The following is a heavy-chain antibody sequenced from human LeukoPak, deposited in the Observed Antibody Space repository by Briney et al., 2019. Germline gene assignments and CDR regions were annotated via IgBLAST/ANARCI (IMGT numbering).Heavy chain of an antibody. D-gene: IGHD2-2*01. J-gene: IGHJ6*03. CDR3: ARGKYQLLRAYYYYYMDV. V-gene: IGHV4-39*01. CDR2: IHYSGST. Sequence: PSETLSLTCTVSGGSISSSSYYWGWIRQPPGKGLEWIGSIHYSGSTYYNPSLKSRVTISVDTSKNQFSLKLSSVTAADTAVYYCARGKYQLLRAYYYYYMDVWGKGTTVTVSS. CDR1: GGSISSSSYY.